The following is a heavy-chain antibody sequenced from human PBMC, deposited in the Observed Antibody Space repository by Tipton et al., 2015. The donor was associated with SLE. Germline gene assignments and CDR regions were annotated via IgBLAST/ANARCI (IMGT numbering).Heavy chain of an antibody. CDR3: ARDPGYSSNL. Sequence: SLRLSCAASGFTFSSYSMTWVRQAPGKGLEWVSYISSSSSTIYYADSVKGRFTISRDNAKNSLYLEMNSLRGEDTAVYYCARDPGYSSNLGGQGTLVTVSS. D-gene: IGHD6-13*01. CDR2: ISSSSSTI. J-gene: IGHJ4*02. CDR1: GFTFSSYS. V-gene: IGHV3-48*01.